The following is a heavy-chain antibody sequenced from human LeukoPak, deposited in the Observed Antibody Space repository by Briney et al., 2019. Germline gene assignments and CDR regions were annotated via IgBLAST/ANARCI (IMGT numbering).Heavy chain of an antibody. J-gene: IGHJ4*02. D-gene: IGHD3-10*01. CDR1: GGSFSGYY. V-gene: IGHV4-34*01. CDR2: INHSGST. CDR3: ARRRGSGSYYGIDY. Sequence: SETLSLTCAVYGGSFSGYYWSWIRQPPGKGLEWIGEINHSGSTNYNPSLKSRVTISVDTSKNQISLKLSSVTAADTAVYYCARRRGSGSYYGIDYWGQGTLVTVPT.